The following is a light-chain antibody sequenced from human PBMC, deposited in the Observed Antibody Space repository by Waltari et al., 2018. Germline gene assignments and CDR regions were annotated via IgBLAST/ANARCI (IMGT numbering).Light chain of an antibody. CDR3: QQYNNWPLT. CDR2: GAS. CDR1: QSVSSN. J-gene: IGKJ1*01. V-gene: IGKV3-15*01. Sequence: IVMTPSPAPLSASPGAISTLSCRASQSVSSNLAWYQQKPGQAPRLLIYGASTRATGIPARFSGSGSGTEFTLTISSLQSEDFAVYYGQQYNNWPLTFGQGTKVEIK.